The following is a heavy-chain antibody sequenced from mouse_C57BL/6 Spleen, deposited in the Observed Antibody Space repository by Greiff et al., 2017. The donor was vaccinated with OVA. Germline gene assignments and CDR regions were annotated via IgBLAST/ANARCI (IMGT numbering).Heavy chain of an antibody. CDR3: ARGGFYGNYVHYAMDY. CDR2: ILPGSGST. V-gene: IGHV1-9*01. CDR1: GYTFTGYW. J-gene: IGHJ4*01. Sequence: QVQLQQSGAELMKPGASVKLSCKATGYTFTGYWIEWVKQRPGHGLEWIGEILPGSGSTNYNEKFKGKATFTADTSSNTAYMQLSSLTTEDSAIYYCARGGFYGNYVHYAMDYWGQGTSVTVSS. D-gene: IGHD2-1*01.